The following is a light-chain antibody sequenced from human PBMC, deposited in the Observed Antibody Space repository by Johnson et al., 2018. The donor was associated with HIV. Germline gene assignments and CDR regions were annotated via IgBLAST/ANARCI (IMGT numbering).Light chain of an antibody. CDR1: SSNIENYF. CDR2: QNN. Sequence: QSVLTQPPSVSAAPGQRVNISCSGHSSNIENYFVSWYQQLPGAAPRLLIYQNNKRPSAIPDRFSASKSGTSATLAITGLQTGDEADYFCGTWDSSLTGFVFGPGTEVTVL. J-gene: IGLJ1*01. CDR3: GTWDSSLTGFV. V-gene: IGLV1-51*02.